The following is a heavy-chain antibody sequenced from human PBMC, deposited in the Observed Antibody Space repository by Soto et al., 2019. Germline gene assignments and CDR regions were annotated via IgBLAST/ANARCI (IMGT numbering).Heavy chain of an antibody. CDR1: GFTFSSYA. J-gene: IGHJ6*02. V-gene: IGHV3-23*01. D-gene: IGHD3-3*01. CDR2: ISGSGGST. CDR3: AKLFYNDFWSGYSRGFGMDV. Sequence: AGGSLRLSCAASGFTFSSYAMSWVRQAPGKGLEWVSAISGSGGSTYYADSVKGRFTISRDNSKNTLYLQMNSLRAEDTAVYYCAKLFYNDFWSGYSRGFGMDVWGQGTTVTVSS.